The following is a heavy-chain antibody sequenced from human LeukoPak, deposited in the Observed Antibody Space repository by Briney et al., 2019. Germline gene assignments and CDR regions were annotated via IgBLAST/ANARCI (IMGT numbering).Heavy chain of an antibody. J-gene: IGHJ4*02. CDR2: ISVYNGNT. V-gene: IGHV1-18*04. Sequence: ASVKVSCKASGYTFTSYAISWVRQAPGQGLEWMGWISVYNGNTIYAQKLQGRVTMTTDTSTGTAYMDLRSLRSDDTAVYYCARVRGYSGYEDHWGQGTLVTVSS. CDR3: ARVRGYSGYEDH. CDR1: GYTFTSYA. D-gene: IGHD5-12*01.